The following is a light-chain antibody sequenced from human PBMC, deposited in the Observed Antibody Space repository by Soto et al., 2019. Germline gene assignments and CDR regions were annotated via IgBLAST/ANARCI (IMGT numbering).Light chain of an antibody. CDR1: NIGSKG. V-gene: IGLV3-9*01. CDR2: RDS. CDR3: QVWDSSTWV. Sequence: SYELTQPLSVSVALGQTARITCGGNNIGSKGVHWYQQKPGQAPILVIYRDSSRPSEIPERFSGSNSGNTATLTISRAQAGDEADYLCQVWDSSTWVFGGGTQVTVL. J-gene: IGLJ2*01.